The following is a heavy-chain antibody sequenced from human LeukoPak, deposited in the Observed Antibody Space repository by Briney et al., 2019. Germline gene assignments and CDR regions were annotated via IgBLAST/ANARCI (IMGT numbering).Heavy chain of an antibody. CDR1: GGSISSSNYY. Sequence: SETLSLTCTVSGGSISSSNYYWGWIRQPPGKGLEWTGSVSYSGRTYYNPSPKGRVTISVDTSKHQFSLKLSSVTAADTAVYYCARHSSASYYHGSGGYYNVNWGQGALVTVSS. J-gene: IGHJ4*02. CDR2: VSYSGRT. D-gene: IGHD3-10*01. V-gene: IGHV4-39*01. CDR3: ARHSSASYYHGSGGYYNVN.